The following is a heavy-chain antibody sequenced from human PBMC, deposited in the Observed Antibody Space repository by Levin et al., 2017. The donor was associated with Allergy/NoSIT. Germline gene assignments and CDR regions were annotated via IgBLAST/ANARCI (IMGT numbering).Heavy chain of an antibody. CDR3: SRDSKRQGGDTSMEY. Sequence: HAGGSLRLSCAASGFTFNNYGIHWVRQAPGKGLEWVAVIWHDGSSTFYANSVKGRFTISRNNSNNMVFLQMNSLRVEDTALYYCSRDSKRQGGDTSMEYWGQGTLVTVSS. CDR2: IWHDGSST. D-gene: IGHD5-18*01. J-gene: IGHJ4*02. V-gene: IGHV3-33*01. CDR1: GFTFNNYG.